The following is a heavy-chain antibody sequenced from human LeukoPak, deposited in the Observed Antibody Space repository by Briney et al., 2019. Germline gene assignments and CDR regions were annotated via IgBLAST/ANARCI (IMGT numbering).Heavy chain of an antibody. J-gene: IGHJ6*03. CDR3: ARVPYDFWSGQYYYYYMDV. Sequence: GASVKVSCKASGYTFSSYDINRVRQATGQGLEWMGWMNPDSGNTGYAQKFQGRVTITSNTSISTAYMELSSLRSEDTAMYYCARVPYDFWSGQYYYYYMDVWGKGTTVTVSS. V-gene: IGHV1-8*03. CDR1: GYTFSSYD. CDR2: MNPDSGNT. D-gene: IGHD3-3*01.